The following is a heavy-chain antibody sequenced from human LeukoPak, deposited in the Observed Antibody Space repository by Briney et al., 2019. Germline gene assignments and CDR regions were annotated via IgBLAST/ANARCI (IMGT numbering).Heavy chain of an antibody. CDR2: IPYDGSNK. CDR1: GFTFSSYA. Sequence: TGGSLRLSCAASGFTFSSYAMHWVRQAPGKGLEWVAVIPYDGSNKYYADSVKGRFTISRDNSKNTLYLQMNSLRAEDTAVYYCARALEYWGQGTLVTVSS. V-gene: IGHV3-30-3*01. CDR3: ARALEY. J-gene: IGHJ4*02. D-gene: IGHD1-1*01.